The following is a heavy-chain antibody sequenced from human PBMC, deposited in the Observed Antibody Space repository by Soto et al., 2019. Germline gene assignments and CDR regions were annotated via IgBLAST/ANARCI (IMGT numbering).Heavy chain of an antibody. Sequence: QVQLQESGPGLVRPSETLSLTCTLSGGSISGYYWSWIRQPPGKGLEWIGYVYYSGSTKYNPSLESRVTISVDMSNNQFSLMLTSVTAADTGVYYCAKYRRTDAEGYRLDFWGQGTLVTVSS. CDR1: GGSISGYY. J-gene: IGHJ4*02. D-gene: IGHD5-12*01. CDR2: VYYSGST. CDR3: AKYRRTDAEGYRLDF. V-gene: IGHV4-59*01.